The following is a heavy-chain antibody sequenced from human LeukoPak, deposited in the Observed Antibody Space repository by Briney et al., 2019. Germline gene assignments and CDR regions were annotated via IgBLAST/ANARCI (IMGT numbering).Heavy chain of an antibody. CDR2: INPNSGGT. D-gene: IGHD6-13*01. CDR3: AKARRISPAGTDWLDP. Sequence: ASVKVSCKASGYSFTSYYIHWVRQAPGQGLEWMGWINPNSGGTKYAQTFHGRVTLTRDTSVTTAYMELSSLRSDDTAVYYCAKARRISPAGTDWLDPWGQGTLVTVSS. CDR1: GYSFTSYY. V-gene: IGHV1-2*02. J-gene: IGHJ5*02.